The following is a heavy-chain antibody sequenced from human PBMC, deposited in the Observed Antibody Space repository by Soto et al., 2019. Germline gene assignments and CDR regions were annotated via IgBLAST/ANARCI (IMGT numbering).Heavy chain of an antibody. CDR3: AKGLGGSTFYN. V-gene: IGHV3-30*18. J-gene: IGHJ4*02. CDR2: ISYDGRNK. Sequence: QVQLVESGGGVVQPGKSLSLACAASGFSFSYYGMHWVRQAPGKGLEWVANISYDGRNKYYADSVKGRFTISRDNSKNTLYLQVKSLKPEDTAVYYCAKGLGGSTFYNWGQGTLVTVSS. CDR1: GFSFSYYG. D-gene: IGHD3-9*01.